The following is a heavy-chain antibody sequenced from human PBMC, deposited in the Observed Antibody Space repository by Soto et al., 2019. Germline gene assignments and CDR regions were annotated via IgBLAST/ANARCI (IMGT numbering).Heavy chain of an antibody. V-gene: IGHV3-23*01. CDR3: AKDQMVKGIIVATIYYYGMDV. CDR1: GFTFSSYA. D-gene: IGHD5-12*01. J-gene: IGHJ6*02. CDR2: ISGGGGST. Sequence: PGGSLRLSCAASGFTFSSYAMSWVRQAPGKGLEWVSGISGGGGSTYYADSVKGRFTISRDNSKNTLYLQMNSLRAEDTAVYYCAKDQMVKGIIVATIYYYGMDVWGQGTTVTVSS.